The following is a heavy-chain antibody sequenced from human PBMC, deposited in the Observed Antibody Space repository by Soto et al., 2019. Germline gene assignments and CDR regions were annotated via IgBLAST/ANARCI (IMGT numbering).Heavy chain of an antibody. CDR2: IIPIFGTA. CDR1: GGTFSSYA. V-gene: IGHV1-69*01. J-gene: IGHJ5*02. CDR3: AREEGVGAAGTGNWFDP. D-gene: IGHD6-13*01. Sequence: QVQLVQSGAEVKKPGSSVKVSCKASGGTFSSYAISWVRQAPGQGLEWMGGIIPIFGTANYAQKFQGRVTITADESTSTAYMELSSLRSEDTAVYYCAREEGVGAAGTGNWFDPWGQGTLVTVSS.